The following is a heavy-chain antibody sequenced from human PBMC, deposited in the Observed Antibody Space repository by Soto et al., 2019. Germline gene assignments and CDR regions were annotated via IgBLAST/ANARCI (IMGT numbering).Heavy chain of an antibody. CDR2: IYPGDSDT. V-gene: IGHV5-51*01. J-gene: IGHJ6*02. Sequence: PGESLKISCKGSGYSFTSYWIGWVRQMPGKGLEWMGIIYPGDSDTRYSPCFQGHVTISADNSISTAYLQWISLKASDTAMYYSARLAAHSRRYYYYGIDVWGQGTTVTVSS. CDR1: GYSFTSYW. D-gene: IGHD6-6*01. CDR3: ARLAAHSRRYYYYGIDV.